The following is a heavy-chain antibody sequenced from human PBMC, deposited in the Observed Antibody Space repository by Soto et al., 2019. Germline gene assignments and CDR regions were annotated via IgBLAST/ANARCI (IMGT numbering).Heavy chain of an antibody. V-gene: IGHV3-33*08. D-gene: IGHD6-13*01. CDR3: ARDGQQLTPYALDV. Sequence: QVQLVESGGGVIQPGRSLRLSCAASGFTLRLHAMHWVRQAPGKGLEWVAQIWYDGSNKYYTDPVKGRFTVSRADFKNTVFLPMDSLSAEDTAVYYSARDGQQLTPYALDVWGQGTTVIVSS. J-gene: IGHJ6*02. CDR2: IWYDGSNK. CDR1: GFTLRLHA.